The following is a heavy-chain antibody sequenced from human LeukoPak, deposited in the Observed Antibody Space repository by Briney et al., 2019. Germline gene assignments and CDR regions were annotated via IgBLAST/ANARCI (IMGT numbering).Heavy chain of an antibody. Sequence: SETLSLTCTVSGGSISSSSYYWGWIRQPPGKGLEWIGSIYYSGSTYYNPSLKSRVTISVDTSKNQFSLKLSSVTAADTAVYFCARGISPSFDIWGQGTMVTVSS. CDR3: ARGISPSFDI. CDR1: GGSISSSSYY. CDR2: IYYSGST. J-gene: IGHJ3*02. V-gene: IGHV4-39*07. D-gene: IGHD3-3*01.